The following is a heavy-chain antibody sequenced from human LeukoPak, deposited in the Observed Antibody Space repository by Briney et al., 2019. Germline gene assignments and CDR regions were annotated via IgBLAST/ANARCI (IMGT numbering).Heavy chain of an antibody. J-gene: IGHJ5*02. CDR2: ISAYNGNT. CDR3: ARDSSSWGFDP. V-gene: IGHV1-18*01. Sequence: ASVKVSCKASGYTFTSYGISWVRQAPGQGLEWMGWISAYNGNTNYAQKLQGRVTMTTDTSTSTAYMDLRSLSSDDTAVYYCARDSSSWGFDPWGRGTLVTVSS. D-gene: IGHD6-13*01. CDR1: GYTFTSYG.